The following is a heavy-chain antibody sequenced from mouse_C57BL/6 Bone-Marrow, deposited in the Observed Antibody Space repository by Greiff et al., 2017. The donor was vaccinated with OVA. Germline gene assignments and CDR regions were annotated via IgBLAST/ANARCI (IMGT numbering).Heavy chain of an antibody. CDR2: IDPSDSYT. J-gene: IGHJ1*03. CDR3: AREGLPTGYFDV. D-gene: IGHD2-1*01. V-gene: IGHV1-69*01. Sequence: QVQLQQPGAELVMPGASVKLSCKASGYTFTSYWMHWVKQRPGQGLEWIGEIDPSDSYTNYNQKFKGKSTLTVDKSSSTAYMQLSSLTSEDSAVYYCAREGLPTGYFDVWGTGTTVTVSS. CDR1: GYTFTSYW.